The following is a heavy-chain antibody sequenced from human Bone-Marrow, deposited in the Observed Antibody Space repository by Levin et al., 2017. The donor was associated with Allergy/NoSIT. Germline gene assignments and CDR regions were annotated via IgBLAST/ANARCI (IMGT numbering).Heavy chain of an antibody. J-gene: IGHJ4*01. CDR2: INTDGSST. Sequence: GGSLRLSCAASGFPFNSYWMHWVRQAPGKGLEWVSRINTDGSSTTYADSLKDRFTISRDSGKNTVYLQMKSLRAGDTAIYYCARESAYGGDYFDYWGHGTQVTVSS. V-gene: IGHV3-74*03. D-gene: IGHD4-23*01. CDR1: GFPFNSYW. CDR3: ARESAYGGDYFDY.